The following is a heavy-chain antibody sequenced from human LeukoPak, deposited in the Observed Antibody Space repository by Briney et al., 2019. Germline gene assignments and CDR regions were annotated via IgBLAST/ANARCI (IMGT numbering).Heavy chain of an antibody. J-gene: IGHJ4*02. CDR1: GFTFSDYF. D-gene: IGHD4-17*01. V-gene: IGHV3-11*04. CDR3: ASFIVSVTTDTYFDY. Sequence: PGGSLRLSCAASGFTFSDYFMTWIRQAPGKGLEWVSYISSSDSTIYYADSVKGRFTISRDNAKNSLYLQMNSLRAEDTAVYYCASFIVSVTTDTYFDYWGQGTLVTVSS. CDR2: ISSSDSTI.